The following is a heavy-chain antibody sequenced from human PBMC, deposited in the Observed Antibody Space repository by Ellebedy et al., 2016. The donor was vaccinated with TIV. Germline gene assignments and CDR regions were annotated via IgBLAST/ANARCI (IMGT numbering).Heavy chain of an antibody. CDR1: GGSISSGGSY. D-gene: IGHD3-16*02. CDR3: ARGLYDYIWGSYRYPDY. J-gene: IGHJ4*02. Sequence: SETLSLXCTVSGGSISSGGSYWSWIRQHPGKGLEWIGYIYYSGSTNYNPSLKSRVTISVDTSKNQFSLKLSSVTAADTAVYYCARGLYDYIWGSYRYPDYWGQGTLVTVSS. CDR2: IYYSGST. V-gene: IGHV4-61*08.